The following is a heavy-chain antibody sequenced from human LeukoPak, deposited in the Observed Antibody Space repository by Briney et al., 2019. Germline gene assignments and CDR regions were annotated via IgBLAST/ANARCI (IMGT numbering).Heavy chain of an antibody. J-gene: IGHJ4*02. D-gene: IGHD3-10*01. CDR3: AKDQWSFSLGSPYY. Sequence: GGSLRLSCAASGFTVSNNYMSWVRQAPGKGLEWVSVIYSGGSTYYADSVKGRFTISRDNSKNTLYLQMNSLRAEDTAVYYCAKDQWSFSLGSPYYWGQGTLVTVSS. CDR1: GFTVSNNY. V-gene: IGHV3-53*05. CDR2: IYSGGST.